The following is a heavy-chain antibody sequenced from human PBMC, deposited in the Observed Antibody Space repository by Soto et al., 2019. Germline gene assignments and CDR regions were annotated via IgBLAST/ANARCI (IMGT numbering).Heavy chain of an antibody. CDR1: GFNVSAYT. CDR2: ISSDGNHK. Sequence: QVKLVESGGGVVQPGRSLRLSCAASGFNVSAYTMHWVRQAPGKGLEWVAVISSDGNHKYYTGSVKGRFTISRDTSTNTLYLQMKSLRAEDTAVYYCARWEQPLFDYWGQGTLVTVAS. D-gene: IGHD1-26*01. J-gene: IGHJ4*02. CDR3: ARWEQPLFDY. V-gene: IGHV3-30-3*01.